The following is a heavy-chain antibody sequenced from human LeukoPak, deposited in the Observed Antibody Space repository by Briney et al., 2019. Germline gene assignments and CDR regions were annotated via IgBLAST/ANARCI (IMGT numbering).Heavy chain of an antibody. D-gene: IGHD3-22*01. CDR3: ARSSSVNYDSSGYSALDY. J-gene: IGHJ4*02. V-gene: IGHV3-21*01. CDR1: GFTFSDHY. CDR2: ISSGSSYI. Sequence: PGGSLRLSCAASGFTFSDHYMNWVRQAPGKGLEWVSSISSGSSYIYYADSVKGRFTISRDNAKNSLYLQMTSLRAEDTAVYYCARSSSVNYDSSGYSALDYWGQGTLVTVSS.